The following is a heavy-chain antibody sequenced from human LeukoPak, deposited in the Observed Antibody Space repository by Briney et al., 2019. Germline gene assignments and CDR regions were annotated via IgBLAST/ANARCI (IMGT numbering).Heavy chain of an antibody. V-gene: IGHV3-23*01. CDR2: ISGSGGST. CDR3: AKAYSGSYLLLY. D-gene: IGHD1-26*01. CDR1: GFTFSSYG. Sequence: GGSLRLSCAASGFTFSSYGMSWVRQAPGKGLEWVSAISGSGGSTYYADSVKGRFAISRDNSKNTLYLQMNSLRAEDTAVYYCAKAYSGSYLLLYWGQGTLVTVSS. J-gene: IGHJ4*02.